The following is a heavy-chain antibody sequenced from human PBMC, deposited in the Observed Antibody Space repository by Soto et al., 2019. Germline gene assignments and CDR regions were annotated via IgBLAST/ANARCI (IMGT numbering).Heavy chain of an antibody. CDR2: IIPMFGTA. CDR3: ARSRANYYDSRGYYYSTFDY. Sequence: QVQLVQSGAEVKKPGSSVKVSCKTSGGTFSSYAISWVRQAPGQGLEWMGWIIPMFGTANYAQKFQGRVTITADESTSTAYMELSSLRSEDTAVYYCARSRANYYDSRGYYYSTFDYWGQGTLVTVSS. J-gene: IGHJ4*02. CDR1: GGTFSSYA. D-gene: IGHD3-22*01. V-gene: IGHV1-69*12.